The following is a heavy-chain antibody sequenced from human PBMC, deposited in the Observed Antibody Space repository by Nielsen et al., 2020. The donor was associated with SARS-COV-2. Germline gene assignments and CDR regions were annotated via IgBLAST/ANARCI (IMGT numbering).Heavy chain of an antibody. D-gene: IGHD3-22*01. V-gene: IGHV3-23*01. Sequence: GESLKISCAASEFTFSNYVMNWVRQSPGKGLEWVSAISASGGDTYFADSVKGRFTISRDNSKNTLYLQMYSLRAEDTAVYYCAKDRSAYFDTRGRYYFDYWGQGTQVTVSS. CDR2: ISASGGDT. CDR3: AKDRSAYFDTRGRYYFDY. J-gene: IGHJ4*02. CDR1: EFTFSNYV.